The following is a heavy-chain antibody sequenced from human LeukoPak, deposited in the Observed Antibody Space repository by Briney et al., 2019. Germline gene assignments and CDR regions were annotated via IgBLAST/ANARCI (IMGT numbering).Heavy chain of an antibody. J-gene: IGHJ4*02. Sequence: VASVKLSCKASGYTFTSYGISWVRQAPGQGLELMGWISAYNGNTNYAQKLQGRVTMTTDTSTSTAYMELRSLRSDDTAVYYCARDIVATTYAPSPFDYWGQGTLVTVSS. D-gene: IGHD5-12*01. CDR2: ISAYNGNT. CDR1: GYTFTSYG. CDR3: ARDIVATTYAPSPFDY. V-gene: IGHV1-18*01.